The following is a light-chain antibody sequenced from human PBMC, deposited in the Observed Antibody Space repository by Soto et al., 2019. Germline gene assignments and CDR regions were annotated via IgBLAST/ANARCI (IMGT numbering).Light chain of an antibody. Sequence: DVVMTQSPLSLPVTLGQPASISCRSSQSLVYSDGNAYLSWFQQRPGQSPRRLIYRTSNRDSGVPDRFSGSGSGTDFTLKINRVEAEDVGVYYCMQGTHWPPTFGRGNKVEIK. J-gene: IGKJ1*01. V-gene: IGKV2-30*01. CDR2: RTS. CDR3: MQGTHWPPT. CDR1: QSLVYSDGNAY.